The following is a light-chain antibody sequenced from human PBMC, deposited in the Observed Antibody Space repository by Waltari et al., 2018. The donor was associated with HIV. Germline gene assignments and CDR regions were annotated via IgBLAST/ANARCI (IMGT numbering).Light chain of an antibody. CDR2: EVS. CDR1: GSDVGGFHY. V-gene: IGLV2-14*03. Sequence: QSALPQPASVAGSLGQSITISCPGTGSDVGGFHYVSWYQQHNSGNAPRLILFEVSSRPSGVSNRFSGSKSGVTASLTISGLQADDEADYYCSSYTSGSTRVFGGGTKLTVL. CDR3: SSYTSGSTRV. J-gene: IGLJ3*02.